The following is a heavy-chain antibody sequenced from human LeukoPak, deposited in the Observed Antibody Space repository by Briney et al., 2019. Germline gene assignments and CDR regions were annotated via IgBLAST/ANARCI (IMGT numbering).Heavy chain of an antibody. J-gene: IGHJ4*02. V-gene: IGHV3-33*01. Sequence: GGSLRLSCAASGFTFSSYGMHWVRQAPGKGLEWVAVIWYDGSNKYYGDSVKGRFTISRDNAKNSLYLQMNSLRAEDTAVYYCAREYSSSSGRSFDYWGQGTLVTVSS. CDR2: IWYDGSNK. CDR3: AREYSSSSGRSFDY. D-gene: IGHD6-6*01. CDR1: GFTFSSYG.